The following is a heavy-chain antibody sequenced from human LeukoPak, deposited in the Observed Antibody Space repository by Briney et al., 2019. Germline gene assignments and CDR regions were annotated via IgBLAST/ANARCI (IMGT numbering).Heavy chain of an antibody. Sequence: GGSLRLSCAASGFTFSSYSMNWVRQAPGKGLEWVSYISSSGSTIYYADSVKGRFTISRDNAKNSLYLQMNSLRAEDTAVYYCARDFGSLRDYYYYGMDVWGQGTTVTVPS. D-gene: IGHD5/OR15-5a*01. V-gene: IGHV3-48*04. CDR1: GFTFSSYS. CDR3: ARDFGSLRDYYYYGMDV. J-gene: IGHJ6*02. CDR2: ISSSGSTI.